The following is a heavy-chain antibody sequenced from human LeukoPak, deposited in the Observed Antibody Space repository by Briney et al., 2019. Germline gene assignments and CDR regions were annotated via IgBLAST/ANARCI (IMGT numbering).Heavy chain of an antibody. V-gene: IGHV3-74*01. CDR3: AREGDILTGYDY. CDR1: GFTFSSYW. J-gene: IGHJ4*02. CDR2: INSDGSST. D-gene: IGHD3-9*01. Sequence: GGSLRLSCAASGFTFSSYWMHWVRQAPGKGLVWVSRINSDGSSTSYADSVKGRFTISRDNSKNTLYLQMNSLRAEDTAVYYCAREGDILTGYDYWGQGTLVTVSS.